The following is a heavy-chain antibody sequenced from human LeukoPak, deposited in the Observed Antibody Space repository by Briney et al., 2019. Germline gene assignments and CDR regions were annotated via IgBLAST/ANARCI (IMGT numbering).Heavy chain of an antibody. V-gene: IGHV5-51*01. D-gene: IGHD5-12*01. CDR2: IYPGDSDT. CDR1: GYSFTSYW. Sequence: GEPLKISCKGSGYSFTSYWIGWVRQMPGKGLEWMGIIYPGDSDTRYSPSFQGQVTISADKSISTAYLQWSSLKASDTAMYYCATTRPYSGSDSEGYFGYWGQGTLVTVSS. J-gene: IGHJ4*02. CDR3: ATTRPYSGSDSEGYFGY.